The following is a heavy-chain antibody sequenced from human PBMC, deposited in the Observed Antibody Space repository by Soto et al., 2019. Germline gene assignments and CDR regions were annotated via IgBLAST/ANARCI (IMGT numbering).Heavy chain of an antibody. CDR3: AKGYSSLALYYFDY. V-gene: IGHV3-23*01. Sequence: PGGSLRLSCAASGFAFSSYAMSWVRKTPGKGLEWVSAISGSGGSTYYADSVKGRFTISRDNSKNTLYLQMNSLRAEDTAVYYCAKGYSSLALYYFDYWGQGTLVTVSS. CDR1: GFAFSSYA. J-gene: IGHJ4*02. CDR2: ISGSGGST. D-gene: IGHD3-22*01.